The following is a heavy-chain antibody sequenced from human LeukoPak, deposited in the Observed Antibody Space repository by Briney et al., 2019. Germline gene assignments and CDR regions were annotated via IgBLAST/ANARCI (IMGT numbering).Heavy chain of an antibody. CDR1: AYTFTDYY. Sequence: ASVMVSCKASAYTFTDYYMHWVRQAPGQGLEWMGWIHPNSGGTNFAQKFQGRVTMTRDTSVSTAYMEPSGLRSDDTAVYYCARVNSGTLYDYWGQGTLVTVSS. D-gene: IGHD1-26*01. CDR2: IHPNSGGT. CDR3: ARVNSGTLYDY. V-gene: IGHV1-2*02. J-gene: IGHJ4*02.